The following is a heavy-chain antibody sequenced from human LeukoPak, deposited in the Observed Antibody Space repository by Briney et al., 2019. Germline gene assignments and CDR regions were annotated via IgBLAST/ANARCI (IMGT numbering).Heavy chain of an antibody. D-gene: IGHD3-3*01. V-gene: IGHV3-7*01. CDR3: ARDLTYYDFWSGDIFGGEYYFDY. J-gene: IGHJ4*02. Sequence: GGSLRLSCAASGFTFSSYWMSWVRQAPGKGLEWVANIKQDGSEKYYVDSVKGRFAISRDNAKNSLYLQMNSLRAEDTAVYYCARDLTYYDFWSGDIFGGEYYFDYWGQGTLVTVSS. CDR1: GFTFSSYW. CDR2: IKQDGSEK.